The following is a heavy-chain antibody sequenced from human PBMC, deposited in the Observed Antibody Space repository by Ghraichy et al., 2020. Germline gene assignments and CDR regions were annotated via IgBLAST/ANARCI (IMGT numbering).Heavy chain of an antibody. J-gene: IGHJ6*02. CDR2: ISAYNGNT. V-gene: IGHV1-18*01. CDR3: ARAPTVTTSGLYYGMDV. Sequence: ASVKVSCKASGYTFTSYGISWVRQAPGQGLEWMGWISAYNGNTNYAQKLQGRVTMTTDTSTSTAYMELRSLRSNDTAVYYCARAPTVTTSGLYYGMDVWGQGTTVTVSS. CDR1: GYTFTSYG. D-gene: IGHD4-17*01.